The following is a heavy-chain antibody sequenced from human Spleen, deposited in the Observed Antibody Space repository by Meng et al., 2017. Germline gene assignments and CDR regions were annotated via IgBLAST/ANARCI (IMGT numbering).Heavy chain of an antibody. CDR2: IGTAGDT. CDR1: GFTFSSYD. Sequence: GGSLRLSCAASGFTFSSYDMHWVRQATGKGLEWVSAIGTAGDTYYPGSVKGRFTISRDNAKNSLHLQMNSLRAEDTAVYYCAKARSGSYYNPYYYGMDVWGQGTTVTVSS. J-gene: IGHJ6*02. CDR3: AKARSGSYYNPYYYGMDV. D-gene: IGHD3-10*01. V-gene: IGHV3-13*01.